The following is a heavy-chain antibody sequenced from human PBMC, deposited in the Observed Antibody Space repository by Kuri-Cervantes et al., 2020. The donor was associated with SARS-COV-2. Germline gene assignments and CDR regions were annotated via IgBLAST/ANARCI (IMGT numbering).Heavy chain of an antibody. J-gene: IGHJ4*02. CDR2: IYPGDSDT. CDR3: ASAPWSGQTYDY. CDR1: GFLFSASA. V-gene: IGHV5-51*01. Sequence: GGSLRLSCEVSGFLFSASAIHWVRQASGKGLEWMGIIYPGDSDTRYSPSFQGQVTISADKSISTAYLQWSSLKASDTAMYYCASAPWSGQTYDYRGQGTLVTVSS. D-gene: IGHD3-3*01.